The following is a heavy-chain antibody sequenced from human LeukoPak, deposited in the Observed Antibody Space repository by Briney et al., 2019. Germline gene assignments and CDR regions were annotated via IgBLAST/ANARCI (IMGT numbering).Heavy chain of an antibody. Sequence: GGSLRLSCAASGFTFSGSAMHWVRQASGKGLEWVGRIRSKANSYATAYAASVKGRFTISRDDSKNTAYLQMNSLKTEDTAVYYCARVVDDYVWGSYRYYFDSWGQGTLVTVSS. V-gene: IGHV3-73*01. CDR2: IRSKANSYAT. CDR1: GFTFSGSA. D-gene: IGHD3-16*02. J-gene: IGHJ4*02. CDR3: ARVVDDYVWGSYRYYFDS.